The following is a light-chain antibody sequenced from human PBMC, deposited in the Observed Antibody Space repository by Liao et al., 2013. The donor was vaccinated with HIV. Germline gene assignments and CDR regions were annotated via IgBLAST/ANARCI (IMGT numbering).Light chain of an antibody. CDR1: NIGSKS. CDR3: QVWDSSSDHYV. CDR2: FDS. J-gene: IGLJ1*01. V-gene: IGLV3-21*01. Sequence: SYELTQPPSVSVAPGKTARITCGGNNIGSKSVHWYQQKPGQAPVLFIYFDSDRPSGTPERFSGSRSGNTATLTISRVEVGDEADYYCQVWDSSSDHYVFGTGTKVTVL.